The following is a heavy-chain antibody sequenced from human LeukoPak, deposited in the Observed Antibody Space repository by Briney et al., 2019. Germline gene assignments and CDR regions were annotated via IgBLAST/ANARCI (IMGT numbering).Heavy chain of an antibody. CDR1: GFTFNSYA. V-gene: IGHV3-30-3*01. J-gene: IGHJ4*02. CDR3: AREAAAGTWGFFDY. CDR2: ISYDGTNK. D-gene: IGHD6-13*01. Sequence: GGSLRLSCAASGFTFNSYAMHWVRRAPGKGLEWVAFISYDGTNKYYADSVKGRFTISRDNSKNTLYLQMDSLRADDTAVYYCAREAAAGTWGFFDYWGQGTLVTVSS.